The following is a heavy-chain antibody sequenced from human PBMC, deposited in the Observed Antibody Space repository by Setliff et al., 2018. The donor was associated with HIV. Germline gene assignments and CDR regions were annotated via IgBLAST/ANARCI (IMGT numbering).Heavy chain of an antibody. D-gene: IGHD3-3*01. J-gene: IGHJ6*03. V-gene: IGHV4-59*12. Sequence: SETLSLTCTVSGDSISSFYWSWIRQAPGKGLEWIGYIYYSGNTYYSPSLKSRVTISADTSKNQFSLKLSSVTAADTAVYYCARGSSSIFGVLVLLPHSYYYMDVWGKGTTVTSP. CDR1: GDSISSFY. CDR2: IYYSGNT. CDR3: ARGSSSIFGVLVLLPHSYYYMDV.